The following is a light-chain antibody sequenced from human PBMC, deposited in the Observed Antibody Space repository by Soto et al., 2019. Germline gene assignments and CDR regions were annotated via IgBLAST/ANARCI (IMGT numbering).Light chain of an antibody. CDR3: QQYNNWPLT. J-gene: IGKJ2*01. CDR2: WAS. Sequence: LLIPSPNSLTVFIGARATINFKSSQSVLYSSNNKNYLAWYQQKPGQPPKLLSYWASTRATDIPARFSGSGSGTEFTLTISSLESEDFAHYHCQQYNNWPLTFGQGTKLEIK. V-gene: IGKV4-1*01. CDR1: QSVLYSSNNKNY.